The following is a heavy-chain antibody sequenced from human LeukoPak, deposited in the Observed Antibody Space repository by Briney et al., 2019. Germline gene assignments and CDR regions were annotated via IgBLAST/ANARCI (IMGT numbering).Heavy chain of an antibody. CDR3: AREGYYDSSPPL. D-gene: IGHD3-22*01. J-gene: IGHJ4*02. V-gene: IGHV1-46*01. Sequence: ASVKVSCKASGYTFTSYGISWVRQAPGQGLEWMGIINPSGGSTSYAQKFQGRVTMTRDTSTSTVYMELSSLRSEDTAVYYCAREGYYDSSPPLWGQGTLVTVSS. CDR2: INPSGGST. CDR1: GYTFTSYG.